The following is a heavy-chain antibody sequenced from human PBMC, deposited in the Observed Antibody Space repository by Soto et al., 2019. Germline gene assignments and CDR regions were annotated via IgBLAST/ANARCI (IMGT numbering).Heavy chain of an antibody. CDR2: INPSGRTT. V-gene: IGHV1-46*01. J-gene: IGHJ4*02. D-gene: IGHD6-6*01. CDR3: AKNGVGQLVGYFDY. Sequence: ASVKVSCKTSGFTFTKYYMHWVRQAPGQGLDWVGVINPSGRTTSYAQKFLGRVTMTRDASTATVYMELNSLRAEDTAVYYCAKNGVGQLVGYFDYWGQGTLVTVSS. CDR1: GFTFTKYY.